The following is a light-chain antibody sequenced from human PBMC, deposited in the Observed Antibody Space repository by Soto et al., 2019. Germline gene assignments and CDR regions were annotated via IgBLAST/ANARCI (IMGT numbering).Light chain of an antibody. CDR1: QTVSNNH. Sequence: EIVLTQSPGTLSLYLGERATLSCRASQTVSNNHLAWYRQKPGQTPRLLIYGASSRATGIPDRFSGSGSGTDFTLTISILEPEDFAVYYCHQYGRSPQTFGPGTKVDFK. V-gene: IGKV3-20*01. CDR3: HQYGRSPQT. J-gene: IGKJ3*01. CDR2: GAS.